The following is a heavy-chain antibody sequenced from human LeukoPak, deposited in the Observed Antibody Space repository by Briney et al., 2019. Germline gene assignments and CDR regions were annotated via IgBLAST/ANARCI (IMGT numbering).Heavy chain of an antibody. J-gene: IGHJ4*02. CDR3: ARGHYCSGGSCPVFFDY. Sequence: SETLSLTCSVSGGSISSYYWSWIRQPAGKGLEWIGRIYTSGSTNYNPSLKSRVTISVDTSKNQFSLKLSSVTAADTAVYYCARGHYCSGGSCPVFFDYWGQGTLVTVSS. V-gene: IGHV4-4*07. CDR1: GGSISSYY. D-gene: IGHD2-15*01. CDR2: IYTSGST.